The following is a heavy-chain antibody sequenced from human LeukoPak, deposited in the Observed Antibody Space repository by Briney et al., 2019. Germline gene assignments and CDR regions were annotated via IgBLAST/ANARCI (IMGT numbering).Heavy chain of an antibody. V-gene: IGHV3-48*03. Sequence: GGSLRLSCAASGITFSSYEMNWVRQAPGKGLEWISHITSGGTTIYYADSVKGRFTISRDNAKESLYLQMNSLRAEDTAVYYCASGFSLDYWGQGTLVTVSS. J-gene: IGHJ4*02. CDR2: ITSGGTTI. CDR3: ASGFSLDY. CDR1: GITFSSYE. D-gene: IGHD3-16*01.